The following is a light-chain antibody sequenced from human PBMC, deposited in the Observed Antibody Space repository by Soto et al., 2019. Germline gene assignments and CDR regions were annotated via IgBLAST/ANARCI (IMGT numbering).Light chain of an antibody. CDR1: QNLRTN. Sequence: EIVMAQSPATQSVSPGERATLSGRASQNLRTNVAWYQQRPGQPPRLLNYRASSSSTRIPARFSGSGSGTAFTPTISSLQSEDFAVYYCQQHNNWPPWTFGQGTKVDI. CDR2: RAS. J-gene: IGKJ1*01. V-gene: IGKV3-15*01. CDR3: QQHNNWPPWT.